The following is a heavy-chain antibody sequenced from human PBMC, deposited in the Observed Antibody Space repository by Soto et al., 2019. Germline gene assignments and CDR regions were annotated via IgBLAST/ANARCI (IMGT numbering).Heavy chain of an antibody. J-gene: IGHJ4*02. V-gene: IGHV1-2*04. CDR3: ATWVDYGDFEEFDF. D-gene: IGHD4-17*01. Sequence: ASVKVSCKTSGYSFTDYKLHWVRQAPGQGLEWMGWVDPNGGGSNSAQKFQGSVTMTWDTSITTAYLDLTRLTTNDTATYFCATWVDYGDFEEFDFWGQGTLATVSS. CDR1: GYSFTDYK. CDR2: VDPNGGGS.